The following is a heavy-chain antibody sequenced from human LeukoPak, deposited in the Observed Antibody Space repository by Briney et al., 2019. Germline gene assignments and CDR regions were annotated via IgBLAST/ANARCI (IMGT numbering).Heavy chain of an antibody. J-gene: IGHJ4*02. CDR3: ARGGAARPDY. D-gene: IGHD6-6*01. Sequence: PGGSLRLSCAASGFTFSSYGINGVRHTPGKGLEWVSYISSSSSAINYADSVRGRFTISRDNAKNSLYLQMNSLRPEDTAVYYCARGGAARPDYWGQGTLVTVSS. V-gene: IGHV3-48*01. CDR2: ISSSSSAI. CDR1: GFTFSSYG.